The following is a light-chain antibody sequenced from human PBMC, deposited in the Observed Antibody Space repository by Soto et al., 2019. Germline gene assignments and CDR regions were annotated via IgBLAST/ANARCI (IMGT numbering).Light chain of an antibody. CDR2: ETS. CDR3: QQYNKWPLT. Sequence: EIMMTQSPATLSVSPGERATPSCRASQSVSRNLAWYQQKPGQAPRLLIYETSTRATGIPARFSGTGSGTEFTLSISSLQSEDFAVYHCQQYNKWPLTFGGGTRVEIK. V-gene: IGKV3-15*01. J-gene: IGKJ4*01. CDR1: QSVSRN.